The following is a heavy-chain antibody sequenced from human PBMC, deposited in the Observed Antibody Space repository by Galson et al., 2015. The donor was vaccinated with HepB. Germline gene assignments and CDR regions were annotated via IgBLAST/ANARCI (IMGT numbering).Heavy chain of an antibody. J-gene: IGHJ3*01. CDR1: GFSFSVYW. V-gene: IGHV3-74*03. CDR3: VRDRGRPDSFDL. D-gene: IGHD1-26*01. CDR2: MTGDGGQI. Sequence: SLRLSCAASGFSFSVYWMSWVRQAPGKGPVWVSHMTGDGGQIAYADSVKGRFTISRDNAKNTLYLEMNNLRAEDTAVYFCVRDRGRPDSFDLWGRGTMVIVSS.